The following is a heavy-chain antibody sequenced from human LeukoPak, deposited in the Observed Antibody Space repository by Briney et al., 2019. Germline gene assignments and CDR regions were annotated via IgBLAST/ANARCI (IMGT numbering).Heavy chain of an antibody. D-gene: IGHD3-10*01. CDR1: GYSFTSSW. Sequence: GESLKIPCQASGYSFTSSWIGWARQMPGKGLEWMAIINPGDSDTRYSPSFQGQVTISADKSISTVYLQWGSLKASDTAMYYCARQPGAGWFDPWGQGTLVTVSS. J-gene: IGHJ5*02. CDR2: INPGDSDT. V-gene: IGHV5-51*01. CDR3: ARQPGAGWFDP.